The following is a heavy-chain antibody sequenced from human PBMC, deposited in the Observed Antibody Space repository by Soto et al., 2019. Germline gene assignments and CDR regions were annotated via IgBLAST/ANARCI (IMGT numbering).Heavy chain of an antibody. Sequence: QVQLVESGGGVVQPGTSLRVSCVGSGFTFRSYVIPWVRQAPGKGLEWVALTSYDGSDKYYDDSVRGRFTISRDNSRNTVDLQMDSLRLEDTALYYCARWGTTGGLDVWGQGTLVSVS. CDR3: ARWGTTGGLDV. CDR1: GFTFRSYV. J-gene: IGHJ1*01. D-gene: IGHD3-16*01. V-gene: IGHV3-30*19. CDR2: TSYDGSDK.